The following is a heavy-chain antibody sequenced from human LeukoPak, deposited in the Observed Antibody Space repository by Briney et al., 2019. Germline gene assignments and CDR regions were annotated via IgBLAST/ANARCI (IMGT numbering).Heavy chain of an antibody. CDR2: IHYTGTT. CDR1: GGSINNHY. D-gene: IGHD6-6*01. V-gene: IGHV4-59*08. CDR3: TRRPSSIAPDY. Sequence: PSETLSLTCIVSGGSINNHYWTWIRQTPGKGLEWIGDIHYTGTTKYNPSLKSRVTISIDTSKNQFSLKLSSVTAADTAVYYCTRRPSSIAPDYWGQGTLVTVSS. J-gene: IGHJ4*02.